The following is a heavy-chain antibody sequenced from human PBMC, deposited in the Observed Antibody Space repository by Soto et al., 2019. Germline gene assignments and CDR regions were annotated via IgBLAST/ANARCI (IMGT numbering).Heavy chain of an antibody. Sequence: QVQLVESGGGVVQPGRSLRLSCAASDSTFSSNVMHWLRQTPGKGLEWVSAISYDGTDKYYADSVRGRFTISRDNSKNTLYLRMNSLRAEDMAVNYCARETNMVTAFEFWGQGTLVTVSS. CDR1: DSTFSSNV. J-gene: IGHJ4*02. CDR3: ARETNMVTAFEF. V-gene: IGHV3-30*03. D-gene: IGHD5-18*01. CDR2: ISYDGTDK.